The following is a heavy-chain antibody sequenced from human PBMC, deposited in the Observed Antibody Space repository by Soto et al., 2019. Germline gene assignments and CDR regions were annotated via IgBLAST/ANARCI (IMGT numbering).Heavy chain of an antibody. CDR3: ARERYDNSGYFDYFDN. CDR1: GYTFTSYA. J-gene: IGHJ4*02. D-gene: IGHD3-22*01. CDR2: INAGNGNT. V-gene: IGHV1-3*01. Sequence: QVQLVQSGVEVKKPGASVKVSCKASGYTFTSYAMHWVRQAPGQRLEWMGWINAGNGNTKYSQNFQGRVTITRDTSASTAYMELSSLRSEDTAVYFCARERYDNSGYFDYFDNWGQGTLVTVSS.